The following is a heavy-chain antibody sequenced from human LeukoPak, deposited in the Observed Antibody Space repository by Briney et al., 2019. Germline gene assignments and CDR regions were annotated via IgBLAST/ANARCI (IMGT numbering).Heavy chain of an antibody. V-gene: IGHV3-21*06. CDR3: AKDHVEGSWGDYYYYYMDV. CDR1: RFTFSSYS. J-gene: IGHJ6*03. Sequence: GGSLRLSCAASRFTFSSYSMNWVRQAPGKGLEWVSSISSSSSYIYYADSVRGRFTISRDNSNNTVYLYMNSVRTEDTAVYYCAKDHVEGSWGDYYYYYMDVWGKGTTVTISS. CDR2: ISSSSSYI. D-gene: IGHD3-16*01.